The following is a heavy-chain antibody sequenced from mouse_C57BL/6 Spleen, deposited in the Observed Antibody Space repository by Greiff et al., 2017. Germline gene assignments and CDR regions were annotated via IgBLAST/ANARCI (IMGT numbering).Heavy chain of an antibody. V-gene: IGHV1-26*01. CDR2: INPNNGGT. D-gene: IGHD1-1*01. Sequence: EVQLQQSGPELVKPGASVKISCKASGYTFTDYYMNWVKQSHGKSLEWIGDINPNNGGTSYNQKFKGKATLTVDKSSSTAYMERRSLTSEDSAVYYCARGYYGSSAMDYWGQGTSVTVSS. J-gene: IGHJ4*01. CDR3: ARGYYGSSAMDY. CDR1: GYTFTDYY.